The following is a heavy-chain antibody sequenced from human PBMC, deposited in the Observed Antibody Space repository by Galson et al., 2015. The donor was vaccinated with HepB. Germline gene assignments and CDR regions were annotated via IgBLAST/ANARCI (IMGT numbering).Heavy chain of an antibody. CDR3: ARGMTWYGDYFDYFDY. V-gene: IGHV4-39*07. CDR1: GGSISSSSYY. D-gene: IGHD4-17*01. CDR2: IYYSGST. J-gene: IGHJ4*02. Sequence: SETLSLTCTVSGGSISSSSYYWGWIRQPPGKGLEWIGSIYYSGSTYYNPSLKSRVTISVDTSKNQFSLKLSSVTAADTAVYYCARGMTWYGDYFDYFDYWGQGTLVTVSS.